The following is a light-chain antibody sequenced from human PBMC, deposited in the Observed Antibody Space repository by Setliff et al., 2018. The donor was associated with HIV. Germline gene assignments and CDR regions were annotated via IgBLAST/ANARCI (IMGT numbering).Light chain of an antibody. J-gene: IGLJ1*01. CDR2: DVS. Sequence: QSVLTQPASVSGSPGQSITISCTGTSSDVGGYNYVSWYQQHPGKAPKLRIYDVSNRPSGVSNRFSGSKSGNTASLTISGLQAEDEADYYCSSYTSTSTLFVFGTGTKGTV. V-gene: IGLV2-14*03. CDR3: SSYTSTSTLFV. CDR1: SSDVGGYNY.